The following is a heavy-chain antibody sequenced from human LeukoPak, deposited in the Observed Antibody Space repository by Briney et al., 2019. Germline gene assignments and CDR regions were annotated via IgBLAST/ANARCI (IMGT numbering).Heavy chain of an antibody. V-gene: IGHV3-9*01. D-gene: IGHD3-22*01. CDR3: AKESNYYDSSGSH. CDR2: ISWNSGSI. Sequence: GGSLRLSCAASGFTFDDYAMHWVRQAPGKGLEWVSGISWNSGSIGYADSVKGRFTISRDNAKNSLYRQMNSLRAEDTAVYYCAKESNYYDSSGSHWGQGTLVTVSS. CDR1: GFTFDDYA. J-gene: IGHJ4*02.